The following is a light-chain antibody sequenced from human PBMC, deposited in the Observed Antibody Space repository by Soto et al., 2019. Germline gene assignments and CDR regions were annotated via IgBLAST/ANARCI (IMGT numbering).Light chain of an antibody. Sequence: EVVMTQSPATLSVPPGDRATLSCRASESVRSGLAWYQQKPGQAPRLLIYGGSIRAADVPDRFSGSGSGTEFTLTISTLKSEDFAVYYCQQDNDWPTITFGQGTRLEAK. CDR1: ESVRSG. J-gene: IGKJ5*01. CDR2: GGS. V-gene: IGKV3-15*01. CDR3: QQDNDWPTIT.